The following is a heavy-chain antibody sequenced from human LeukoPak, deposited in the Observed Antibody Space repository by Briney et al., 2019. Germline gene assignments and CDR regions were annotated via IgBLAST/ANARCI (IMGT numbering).Heavy chain of an antibody. CDR3: ARITKYYDYDWGSSNWFDP. D-gene: IGHD3-16*01. CDR2: IYTSGST. CDR1: GCSISSGTYY. J-gene: IGHJ5*02. V-gene: IGHV4-61*02. Sequence: RSSETLSLTCTVSGCSISSGTYYWSWIRQPAGKGLEWIGRIYTSGSTNYNPSIKSRVTTSVDTSKNQFSLKLSSVTAADTAVYYCARITKYYDYDWGSSNWFDPWGQGTLVIVSS.